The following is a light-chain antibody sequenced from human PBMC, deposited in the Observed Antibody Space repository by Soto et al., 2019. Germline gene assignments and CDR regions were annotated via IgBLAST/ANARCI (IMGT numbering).Light chain of an antibody. V-gene: IGKV3-15*01. J-gene: IGKJ1*01. CDR2: GAS. CDR3: QQYNNWPRGT. CDR1: QSVSSN. Sequence: EIVMTQSPATLSVSPGERATRSCRASQSVSSNLAWYQQKPGQAPRLLIYGASTRATGIPARFSGSGSGTEFTLTISSLQSEDFAVYYCQQYNNWPRGTFGQGTKVDIK.